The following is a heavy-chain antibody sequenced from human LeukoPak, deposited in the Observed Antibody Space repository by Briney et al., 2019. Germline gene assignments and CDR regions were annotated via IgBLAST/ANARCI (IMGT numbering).Heavy chain of an antibody. V-gene: IGHV1-46*01. J-gene: IGHJ3*02. CDR3: ARDQRKHSMIVVVIKWVFDAFDI. D-gene: IGHD3-22*01. CDR2: INPSGGST. Sequence: ASVKVSCKASRYTFTSYYMHWVRQAPGQGLEWMGIINPSGGSTSYAQKFQGRVTMTRDTSTSTVYMELSSLRSEDTAVYYCARDQRKHSMIVVVIKWVFDAFDIWGQGTMVTVSS. CDR1: RYTFTSYY.